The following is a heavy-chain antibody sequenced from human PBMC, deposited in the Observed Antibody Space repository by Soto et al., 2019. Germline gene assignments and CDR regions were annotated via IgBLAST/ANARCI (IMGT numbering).Heavy chain of an antibody. CDR2: IIPIFGTA. CDR1: GGTFSSYA. J-gene: IGHJ4*02. D-gene: IGHD6-19*01. CDR3: ARDLRPGSSGQYYFDY. Sequence: QVQLVQSGAEVKKPGSSVKVSCKASGGTFSSYAISWVRQAPGQGLEWMGGIIPIFGTANYAQKFQGRVTITADESTSTAYMELSSLRAEDTAVYYCARDLRPGSSGQYYFDYWGQGTLVTVSS. V-gene: IGHV1-69*01.